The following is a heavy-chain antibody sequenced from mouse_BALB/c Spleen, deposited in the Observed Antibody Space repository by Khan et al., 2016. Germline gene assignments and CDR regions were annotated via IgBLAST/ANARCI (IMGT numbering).Heavy chain of an antibody. V-gene: IGHV1-9*01. J-gene: IGHJ3*01. Sequence: QVQLQQSGAELVKPGASVKISCKATGYTFSSYWIEWVKQRPGHGLEWIGEILPGGGTTNYNEKFKGKATFTADIASNTAYMQLSSLTSEDSAVYYCGRMWDGDDPWFVYWGQGTLVTVS. CDR2: ILPGGGTT. CDR3: GRMWDGDDPWFVY. CDR1: GYTFSSYW. D-gene: IGHD2-2*01.